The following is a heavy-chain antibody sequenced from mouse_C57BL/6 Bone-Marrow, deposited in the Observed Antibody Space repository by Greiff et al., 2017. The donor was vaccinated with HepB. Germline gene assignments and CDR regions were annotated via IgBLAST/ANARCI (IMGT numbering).Heavy chain of an antibody. J-gene: IGHJ3*01. V-gene: IGHV1-62-2*01. CDR2: FYPGSGSI. CDR1: GYTFTEYT. Sequence: LVKPGASVKLSCKASGYTFTEYTIHWVKQRSGQGLEWIGWFYPGSGSIKYNEKFKDKATLTADKSSSTVYMELSRLTSEDSAVYFCARHEEGSTMVRGWFAYWGQGTLVTVSA. D-gene: IGHD2-2*01. CDR3: ARHEEGSTMVRGWFAY.